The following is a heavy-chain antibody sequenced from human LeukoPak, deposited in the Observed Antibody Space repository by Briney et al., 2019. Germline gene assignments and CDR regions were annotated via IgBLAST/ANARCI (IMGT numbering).Heavy chain of an antibody. CDR2: INASGGST. CDR1: GFTFNNYA. Sequence: GRSVKLSCAASGFTFNNYAMPWVRQAPGKGLEWVGAINASGGSTYYAHSVKGRFTISRDNSKNTLYLQMSTLRSEDTAVYYCAKDRSEVVLAAMNYWRQGTLITDSS. D-gene: IGHD2-15*01. J-gene: IGHJ4*02. CDR3: AKDRSEVVLAAMNY. V-gene: IGHV3-23*01.